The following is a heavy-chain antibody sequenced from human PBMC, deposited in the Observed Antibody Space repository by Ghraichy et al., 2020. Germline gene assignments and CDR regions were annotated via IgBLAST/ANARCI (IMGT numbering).Heavy chain of an antibody. J-gene: IGHJ1*01. CDR2: VFYSGST. Sequence: SETLSLTCTVSGDSISSGSFFWGWIRQPPGKGLDWIGSVFYSGSTYYNPSLKSRVTISVDTSKNQFSLKLSSVTAADTAVYYCARSQRDNGSGFSFQHWGQGTLVTVAS. CDR1: GDSISSGSFF. V-gene: IGHV4-39*01. D-gene: IGHD6-19*01. CDR3: ARSQRDNGSGFSFQH.